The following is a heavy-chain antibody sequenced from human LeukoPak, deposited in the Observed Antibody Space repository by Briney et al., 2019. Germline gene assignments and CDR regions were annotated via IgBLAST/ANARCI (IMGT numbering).Heavy chain of an antibody. CDR3: ARDKKGTSCYDY. CDR2: IYYSGST. CDR1: GGSISSYY. V-gene: IGHV4-59*01. J-gene: IGHJ4*02. Sequence: SETLSLTCTVPGGSISSYYWSCIRQSPGKGLEWIGFIYYSGSTTYNPSLKSRVTISVDTSKNQFSLKLSSVTAADTAVYYCARDKKGTSCYDYGGQGTLVTVSS. D-gene: IGHD2-2*01.